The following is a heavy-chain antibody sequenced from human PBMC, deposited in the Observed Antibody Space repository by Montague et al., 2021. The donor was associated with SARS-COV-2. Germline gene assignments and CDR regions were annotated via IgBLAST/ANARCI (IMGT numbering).Heavy chain of an antibody. Sequence: SETLSLTCTVSGGSISSYYWSWIRQPPGKGLEWIGYMSYSESTNCNPSLKSRVTTSVDTSKNQLSLKVNSVTAADTAVYYCARRDGYCSSTRCPHWFDPWGQGTLVTVSS. CDR2: MSYSEST. V-gene: IGHV4-59*01. J-gene: IGHJ5*02. CDR3: ARRDGYCSSTRCPHWFDP. CDR1: GGSISSYY. D-gene: IGHD2-2*01.